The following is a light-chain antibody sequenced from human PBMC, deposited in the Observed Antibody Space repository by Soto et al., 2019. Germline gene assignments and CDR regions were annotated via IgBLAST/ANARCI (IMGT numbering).Light chain of an antibody. CDR2: AAS. Sequence: DIPLTQSPSSVSASVGDRVTITCRASRGISNWLAWYQQKPGKAPRLLIFAASSLQSGVPSRSSGNGSWTDFTLPLSSMHPEYFATYFGQQADSFPLPFGGGTKVEIK. V-gene: IGKV1-12*01. J-gene: IGKJ4*01. CDR3: QQADSFPLP. CDR1: RGISNW.